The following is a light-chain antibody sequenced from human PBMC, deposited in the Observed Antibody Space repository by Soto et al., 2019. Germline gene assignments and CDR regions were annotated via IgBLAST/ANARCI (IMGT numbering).Light chain of an antibody. Sequence: EIVMTQSPATLSVSPGERATLSCRASQSVGSNLAWYQQKPGQALRLLIYGASTRAIGIPARFSGSGSGTEFTLTISRLQSEDFAIYYCQQYNNWPPLTFGGGTKVEIK. V-gene: IGKV3-15*01. CDR1: QSVGSN. J-gene: IGKJ4*01. CDR2: GAS. CDR3: QQYNNWPPLT.